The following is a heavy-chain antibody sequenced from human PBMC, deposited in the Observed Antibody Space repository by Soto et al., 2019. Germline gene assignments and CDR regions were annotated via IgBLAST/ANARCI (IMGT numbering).Heavy chain of an antibody. D-gene: IGHD6-19*01. Sequence: ASVKVSCKASGYTFTSYDINWVRQATGQGLEWMGWMNPNSGNTGYAQKFQGRVTMTRNTSISTAYMELSSLRSEDTAVYYCAGGAYSSGWYPPFVRFDPWGQGTLVTVSS. V-gene: IGHV1-8*01. CDR2: MNPNSGNT. CDR3: AGGAYSSGWYPPFVRFDP. J-gene: IGHJ5*02. CDR1: GYTFTSYD.